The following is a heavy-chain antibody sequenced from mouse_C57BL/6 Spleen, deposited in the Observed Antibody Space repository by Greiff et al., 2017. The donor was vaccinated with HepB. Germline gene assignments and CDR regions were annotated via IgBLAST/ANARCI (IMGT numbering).Heavy chain of an antibody. CDR3: ARGFITTVVANFDY. CDR1: GYAFSSYW. D-gene: IGHD1-1*01. Sequence: VQLQESGAELVKPGASVKISCKASGYAFSSYWMNWVKQRPGKGLEWIGQIYPGDGDTNYNGKFKGKATLTADKSSSTAYMQLSSLTSEDSAVYFCARGFITTVVANFDYWGQGTTLTVSS. J-gene: IGHJ2*01. V-gene: IGHV1-80*01. CDR2: IYPGDGDT.